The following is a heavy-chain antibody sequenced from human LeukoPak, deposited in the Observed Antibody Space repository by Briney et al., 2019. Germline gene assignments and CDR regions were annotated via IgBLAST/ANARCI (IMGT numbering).Heavy chain of an antibody. CDR1: VYTFSDFY. D-gene: IGHD1-26*01. CDR3: ARGVAGALSWFDP. V-gene: IGHV1-2*01. Sequence: ASLKVSCKSSVYTFSDFYIHCVRQAPGQGLEGMAWIDTKSGGTHYLQKFQGRVTGTSDTSIDTAYMELTSLRSDATAVYYCARGVAGALSWFDPWGQGTLVTVSS. J-gene: IGHJ5*01. CDR2: IDTKSGGT.